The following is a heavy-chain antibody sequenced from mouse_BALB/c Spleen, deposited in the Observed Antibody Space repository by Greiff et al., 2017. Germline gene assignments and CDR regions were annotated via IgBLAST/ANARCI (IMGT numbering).Heavy chain of an antibody. J-gene: IGHJ3*01. V-gene: IGHV5-9-4*01. CDR2: ISSGGSYT. CDR1: GFTFSSYA. Sequence: EVQLVESGGGLVKPGGSLKLSCAASGFTFSSYAMSWVRQSPEKRLEWVAEISSGGSYTYYPDTVTGRFTISRDNAKNTLYLEMSSLRSEDTAMYYCASRYDAFAYWGQGTLVTVSA. D-gene: IGHD2-14*01. CDR3: ASRYDAFAY.